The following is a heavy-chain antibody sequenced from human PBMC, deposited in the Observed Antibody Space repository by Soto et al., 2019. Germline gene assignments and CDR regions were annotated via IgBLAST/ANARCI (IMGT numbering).Heavy chain of an antibody. CDR2: INVANGDI. CDR1: GYSFANYA. V-gene: IGHV1-3*01. D-gene: IGHD6-19*01. Sequence: ASVKVSCKGSGYSFANYAMHWVRQAPGQRLEWMGWINVANGDIKYSQKIQGRATIARDTSASTVYLDLSSLQSEDTAVYYCAREWLDLGAFSYACGYWGQGTLVTVSS. J-gene: IGHJ4*02. CDR3: AREWLDLGAFSYACGY.